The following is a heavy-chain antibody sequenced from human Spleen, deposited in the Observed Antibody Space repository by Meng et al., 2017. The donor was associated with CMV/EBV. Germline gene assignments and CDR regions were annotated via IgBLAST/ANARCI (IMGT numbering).Heavy chain of an antibody. V-gene: IGHV4-31*02. J-gene: IGHJ4*02. CDR2: IYHSGST. CDR3: ARAQRLGVWYFDY. CDR1: NASINSGGYY. D-gene: IGHD6-25*01. Sequence: TVSNASINSGGYYWSWIRQHPEKGLEWIGYIYHSGSTHYNPSLKSRLIISRDTSKNQFSLRLSSVTAADTAIYYCARAQRLGVWYFDYWGQGSLVTVSS.